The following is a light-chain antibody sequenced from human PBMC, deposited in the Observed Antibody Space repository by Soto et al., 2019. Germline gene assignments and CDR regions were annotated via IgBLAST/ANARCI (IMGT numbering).Light chain of an antibody. V-gene: IGKV3-20*01. CDR3: QQYVSSVT. Sequence: EIVLTQSPGSLSLSPGERATLSCRASQSVDSSFFAWYQQKPGQAPRLLIYGASNRATGIPDRFSGRGSGTDFTLTITGLEPEDFAVYYCQQYVSSVTFGQWTKVEIK. CDR2: GAS. CDR1: QSVDSSF. J-gene: IGKJ1*01.